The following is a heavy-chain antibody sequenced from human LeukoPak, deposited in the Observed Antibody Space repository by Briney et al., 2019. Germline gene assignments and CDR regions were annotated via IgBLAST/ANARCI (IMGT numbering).Heavy chain of an antibody. CDR2: IYSGGLT. V-gene: IGHV3-53*04. Sequence: GSLRLSCVASGFTVSTNYMSWVRQAPGKGLEWVSVIYSGGLTYYADSVKGRFTISRHDSKNTVYLQMNSLRAEDTALYYCARVAPGYTYACGAPYYFDNWGQGTLVTVSS. J-gene: IGHJ4*02. CDR3: ARVAPGYTYACGAPYYFDN. D-gene: IGHD5-18*01. CDR1: GFTVSTNY.